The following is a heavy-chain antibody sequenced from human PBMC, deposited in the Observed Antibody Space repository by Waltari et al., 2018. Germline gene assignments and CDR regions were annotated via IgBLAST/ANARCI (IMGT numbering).Heavy chain of an antibody. J-gene: IGHJ6*03. CDR2: IYYSGST. D-gene: IGHD2-21*01. Sequence: QVQLQESGPGLVKPSETLSLTCTVSGGSISSYYWSWIRQPPGKGLEWIGYIYYSGSTNYNPSLKSRVTISVDTSKNQFSLKLSSVTAADTAVYYCARNSPAYWASYYYYMDVWGKGTTVTVSS. CDR3: ARNSPAYWASYYYYMDV. V-gene: IGHV4-59*01. CDR1: GGSISSYY.